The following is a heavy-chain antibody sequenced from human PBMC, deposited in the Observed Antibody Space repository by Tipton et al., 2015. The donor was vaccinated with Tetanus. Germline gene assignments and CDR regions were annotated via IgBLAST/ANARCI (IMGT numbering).Heavy chain of an antibody. CDR3: ARRGRYSYERRSYFFDS. CDR2: INQDGTQK. J-gene: IGHJ4*02. Sequence: SLRLSCVGSGFMFSSYWMSWVRQAPGKGLEWVANINQDGTQKYHVDSVKGRFTISRDNAKKSLFLQMDSLSVEDTAVHYCARRGRYSYERRSYFFDSWGQGSLVTVSS. CDR1: GFMFSSYW. V-gene: IGHV3-7*03. D-gene: IGHD3-22*01.